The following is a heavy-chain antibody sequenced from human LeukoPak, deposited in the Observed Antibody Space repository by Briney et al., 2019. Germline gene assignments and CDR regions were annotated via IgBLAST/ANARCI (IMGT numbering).Heavy chain of an antibody. CDR2: ISNSGGST. J-gene: IGHJ4*02. V-gene: IGHV3-23*01. CDR1: GFTSSSHA. Sequence: GGSLRLSCAASGFTSSSHAMSWVRQAPGKGLEWVSAISNSGGSTHYADSVKGRFTISRDNSKNTLYLQMNSLRAEDTAVYYCAKGGSRGYSYGYLDYWGQGTLVPVSS. D-gene: IGHD5-18*01. CDR3: AKGGSRGYSYGYLDY.